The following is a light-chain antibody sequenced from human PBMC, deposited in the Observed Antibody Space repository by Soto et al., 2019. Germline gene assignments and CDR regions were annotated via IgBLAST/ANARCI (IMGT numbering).Light chain of an antibody. J-gene: IGKJ5*01. CDR1: QSVSSY. Sequence: DIVLTQSPATLSLSPGDSATLSCRASQSVSSYLAWYQQKPGQAPRLLIYDASNRATGIQARFSGSGSGTEFTLTIRSLEPEDFAVYYCQQRSNWLTFGQGTRLEIK. CDR3: QQRSNWLT. CDR2: DAS. V-gene: IGKV3-11*01.